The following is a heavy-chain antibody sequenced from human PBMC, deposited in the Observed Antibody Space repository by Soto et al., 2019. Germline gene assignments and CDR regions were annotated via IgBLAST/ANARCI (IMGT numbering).Heavy chain of an antibody. CDR1: GFTVSSNY. D-gene: IGHD3-10*02. Sequence: GGSLRLSCAASGFTVSSNYMSWVRQAPEKGLEWVSVIFSGGSTYYADSVKGRFTISRDNSKNTLYLQMNSLRDEDSAVYFCVRDRDLYRDMFHADLWGQGTLVTVSS. CDR2: IFSGGST. J-gene: IGHJ4*01. CDR3: VRDRDLYRDMFHADL. V-gene: IGHV3-66*01.